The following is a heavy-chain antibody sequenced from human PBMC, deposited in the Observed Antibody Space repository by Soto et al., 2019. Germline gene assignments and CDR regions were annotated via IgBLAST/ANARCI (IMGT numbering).Heavy chain of an antibody. J-gene: IGHJ4*02. CDR2: ISGRGDST. V-gene: IGHV3-23*01. D-gene: IGHD2-8*01. CDR3: AKERDNGADRYYFDD. Sequence: GGSLNLWCAASVFSFCSYSMTWVRQAPGKGLEWVSAISGRGDSTYYADSVKGRFTISRDQSKNTLYLQMHSLRAEDTAVYFCAKERDNGADRYYFDDWGQGTLVTVSS. CDR1: VFSFCSYS.